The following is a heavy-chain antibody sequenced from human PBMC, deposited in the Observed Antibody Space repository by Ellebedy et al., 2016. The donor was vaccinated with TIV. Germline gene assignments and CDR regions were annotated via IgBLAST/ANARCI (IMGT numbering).Heavy chain of an antibody. D-gene: IGHD1-1*01. CDR1: GGSISTSSYY. CDR3: TRGGTSYSDY. Sequence: SETLSLTCTVSGGSISTSSYYWVWIRQPPGKGLEWIGSICYSGTTYYNPSLKSRITISVDTSKNQFSLKLSSVTAADTAMYFCTRGGTSYSDYWGQGTLVTVSS. V-gene: IGHV4-39*07. CDR2: ICYSGTT. J-gene: IGHJ4*03.